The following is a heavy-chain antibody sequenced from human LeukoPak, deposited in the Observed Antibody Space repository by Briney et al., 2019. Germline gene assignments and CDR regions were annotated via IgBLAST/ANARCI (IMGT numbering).Heavy chain of an antibody. CDR2: IRYVGINK. V-gene: IGHV3-30*02. Sequence: GGSLRLSCAASGFTFSTYGMHWVRQAPGKGLEWVSFIRYVGINKYYADSVKGRFTISRDNSKNTLYLQMNSLRPEDTALYYCAKEGDYYGSGSYSLHAFDIWGQGTMVTVSS. CDR3: AKEGDYYGSGSYSLHAFDI. CDR1: GFTFSTYG. D-gene: IGHD3-10*01. J-gene: IGHJ3*02.